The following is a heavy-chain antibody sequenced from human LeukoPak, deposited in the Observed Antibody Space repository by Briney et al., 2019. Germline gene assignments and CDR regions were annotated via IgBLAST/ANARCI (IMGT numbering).Heavy chain of an antibody. J-gene: IGHJ6*02. CDR1: GFTFDDYA. Sequence: GGSLRLSCAASGFTFDDYAMHWVRQAPGKGLEWVSGISWNSGSIGYADSVKGRFTISRDNAKNSLYLQMNSLRAEDTALYYCAKGGPGLEDYGMDVWGQGTTVTVSS. V-gene: IGHV3-9*01. D-gene: IGHD1-14*01. CDR2: ISWNSGSI. CDR3: AKGGPGLEDYGMDV.